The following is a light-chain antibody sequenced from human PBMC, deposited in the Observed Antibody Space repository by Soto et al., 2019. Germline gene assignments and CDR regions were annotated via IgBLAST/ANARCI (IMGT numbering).Light chain of an antibody. Sequence: ALTPPASVSGAPRQSTPISCPGTSSDVDGYNYVSWYQQHPGKAPKLMIYDVSNRPSGVSNRFSGSKSGNTASLTISGLQAEDEADYYCSSYTSSSTSYVFGTGTKVTVL. CDR2: DVS. J-gene: IGLJ1*01. V-gene: IGLV2-14*01. CDR3: SSYTSSSTSYV. CDR1: SSDVDGYNY.